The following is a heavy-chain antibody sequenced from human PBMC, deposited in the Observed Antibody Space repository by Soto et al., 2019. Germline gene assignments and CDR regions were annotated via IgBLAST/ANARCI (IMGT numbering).Heavy chain of an antibody. J-gene: IGHJ6*02. Sequence: QVQLVESGGGVVQPGRSLRLSCAASGFTFSSYGMHWVRQAPGKGLEWVAVIWYDGSNKYYADSVKGRFTISRDNSKNTLYLQMNSLRAEDTAVYYCAREGISSDAGSGYYYGMDVWGQGTTVTVSS. CDR1: GFTFSSYG. V-gene: IGHV3-33*01. CDR3: AREGISSDAGSGYYYGMDV. CDR2: IWYDGSNK. D-gene: IGHD6-6*01.